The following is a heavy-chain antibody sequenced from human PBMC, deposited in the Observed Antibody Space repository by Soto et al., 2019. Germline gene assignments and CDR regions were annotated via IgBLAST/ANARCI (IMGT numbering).Heavy chain of an antibody. CDR1: GDSISSYY. Sequence: PSETLSLTCTVSGDSISSYYWSWIRQPPGKGLEWIGYIYYSGSTNYNPSLKSRVTISVDTSKNQFSLKLSSVTAADTAVYYCARVRWTVAGPGHFDYWGQGTLVTVSS. D-gene: IGHD6-19*01. CDR3: ARVRWTVAGPGHFDY. J-gene: IGHJ4*02. CDR2: IYYSGST. V-gene: IGHV4-59*01.